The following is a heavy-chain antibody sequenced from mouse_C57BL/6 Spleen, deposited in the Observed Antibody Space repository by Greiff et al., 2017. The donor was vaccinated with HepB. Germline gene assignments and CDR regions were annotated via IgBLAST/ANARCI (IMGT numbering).Heavy chain of an antibody. CDR2: IYPGDGDT. J-gene: IGHJ3*01. Sequence: VKLQESGAELVKPGASVKISCKASGYAFSSYWMNWVKQRPGKGLEWIGQIYPGDGDTNYNGKFKGKATLTADKSSSTAYMQLSSLTSEDSAVYFCARHYDFSFAYWGQGTLVTVSA. D-gene: IGHD2-4*01. V-gene: IGHV1-80*01. CDR1: GYAFSSYW. CDR3: ARHYDFSFAY.